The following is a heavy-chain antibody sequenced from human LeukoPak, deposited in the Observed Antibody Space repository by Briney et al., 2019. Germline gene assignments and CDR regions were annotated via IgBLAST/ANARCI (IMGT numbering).Heavy chain of an antibody. CDR3: ARVQGPSYYYYMDV. CDR1: GGSISRSSYY. CDR2: IYYSGST. V-gene: IGHV4-61*05. Sequence: SETLSLTCTVSGGSISRSSYYWGWIRQPPGKGLEWIGYIYYSGSTNYNPSLKSRVTISVDTSKNQFSLKLSSVTAADTAVYYCARVQGPSYYYYMDVWGKGTTVTVSS. J-gene: IGHJ6*03.